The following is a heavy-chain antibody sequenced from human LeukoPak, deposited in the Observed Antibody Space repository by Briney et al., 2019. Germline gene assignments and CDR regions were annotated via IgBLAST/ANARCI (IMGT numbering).Heavy chain of an antibody. CDR1: GFTFSSYG. Sequence: GGSLRLSCAASGFTFSSYGMHWARQAPGKGLEWVGRIKSKTDGGTTDYAAPVKGRFTISRDDSKNTLYLQMNSLKTEDTAVYYCTTHYNSQYYYDSSGYLDYWGQGTLVTVSS. CDR2: IKSKTDGGTT. V-gene: IGHV3-15*01. D-gene: IGHD3-22*01. J-gene: IGHJ4*02. CDR3: TTHYNSQYYYDSSGYLDY.